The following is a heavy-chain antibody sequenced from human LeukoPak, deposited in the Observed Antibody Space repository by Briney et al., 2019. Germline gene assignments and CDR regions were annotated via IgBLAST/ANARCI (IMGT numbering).Heavy chain of an antibody. CDR3: AKYVRYFDL. D-gene: IGHD3-9*01. Sequence: GGSLRLSCAASGFTFSGYAMSWVRQAPGKGLEWVSLITGSGATTYYADSVRGRFAISRDNSKNTLSLQMNSLRAEDTAVYYCAKYVRYFDLWGQGTLVTVSS. CDR2: ITGSGATT. J-gene: IGHJ4*02. V-gene: IGHV3-23*01. CDR1: GFTFSGYA.